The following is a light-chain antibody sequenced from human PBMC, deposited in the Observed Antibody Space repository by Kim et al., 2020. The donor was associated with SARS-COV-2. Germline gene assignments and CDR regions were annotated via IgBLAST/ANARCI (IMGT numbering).Light chain of an antibody. CDR2: EVS. V-gene: IGLV2-14*01. CDR1: GSGVGGYNY. CDR3: SSYTSSSTYV. J-gene: IGLJ1*01. Sequence: QANTIACTGTGSGVGGYNYVSWYQQNPGKAPKLMIYEVSKRPSGVSNRFSGSKAGNTASLTISGLQAEDEADYYCSSYTSSSTYVFGTGTKVTVL.